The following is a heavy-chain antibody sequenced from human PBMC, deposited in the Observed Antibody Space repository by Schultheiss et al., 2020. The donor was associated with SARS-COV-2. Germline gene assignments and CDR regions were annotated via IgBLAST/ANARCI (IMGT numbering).Heavy chain of an antibody. D-gene: IGHD2-2*01. J-gene: IGHJ6*02. CDR3: AKDILYANGRGPFHL. V-gene: IGHV3-43*02. CDR2: ISANGGDT. Sequence: GGSLRLSCAASGFTFSSYWMHWVRQAPGKGLEWVSLISANGGDTYYADSVRGRFTISRDNSKNSLYLQMSSLGSEDTAFYWCAKDILYANGRGPFHLWGQGTTVTVSS. CDR1: GFTFSSYW.